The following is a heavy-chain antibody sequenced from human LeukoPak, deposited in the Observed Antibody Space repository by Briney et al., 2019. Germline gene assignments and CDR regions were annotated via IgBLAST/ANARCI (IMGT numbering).Heavy chain of an antibody. Sequence: GESLKISCKGSGYSFTSYWIGWVRQMPGKGLEWMGIIYPGDSDTRYSPSFQGQVTISADKSISTAYLQWSSLKASDTAMYYCARSLWRGSGWFARFDAFDIWGQGTMVTVSS. D-gene: IGHD6-19*01. CDR1: GYSFTSYW. CDR3: ARSLWRGSGWFARFDAFDI. CDR2: IYPGDSDT. V-gene: IGHV5-51*01. J-gene: IGHJ3*02.